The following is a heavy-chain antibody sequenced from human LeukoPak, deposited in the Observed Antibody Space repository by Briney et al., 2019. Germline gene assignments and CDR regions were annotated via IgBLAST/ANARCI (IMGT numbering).Heavy chain of an antibody. V-gene: IGHV3-23*01. D-gene: IGHD6-13*01. CDR3: AKDGGSSSWLFDY. Sequence: PGGSLRLSCAASGFTFSSYAMSWVRQAPGKGLEWVSAISGSGGSTYYADSVKGRFTISRDNPKNTLYLQMNSLRAEDTAVYYCAKDGGSSSWLFDYWGQGTLVTVSS. J-gene: IGHJ4*02. CDR1: GFTFSSYA. CDR2: ISGSGGST.